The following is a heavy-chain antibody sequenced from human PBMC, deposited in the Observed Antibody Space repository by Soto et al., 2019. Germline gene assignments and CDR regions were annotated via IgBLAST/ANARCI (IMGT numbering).Heavy chain of an antibody. Sequence: PVGSLRLSCAASGFTFTSYSMNWVRQVPGKGLEWVSWISSSSDYMYYADSVQGRFTISRDNAKNSLYLQMNSLRAEDTAVYYCAREADDYGDYVVGSDWGQGTTVTVSS. D-gene: IGHD4-17*01. CDR2: ISSSSDYM. CDR1: GFTFTSYS. J-gene: IGHJ6*02. V-gene: IGHV3-21*01. CDR3: AREADDYGDYVVGSD.